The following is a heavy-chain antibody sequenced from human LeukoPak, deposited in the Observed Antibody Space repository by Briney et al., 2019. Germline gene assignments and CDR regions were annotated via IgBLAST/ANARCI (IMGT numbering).Heavy chain of an antibody. CDR2: IYYSGST. Sequence: SETLSLTCTVSGGSISSSSYYWGWIRQPPGKGLEWIGSIYYSGSTYYNPSLKSRVTISVDTSKNPFSLKLSSVTAADTAVYNCAGALEGRWGYFDYWGQGTLVTVSS. CDR3: AGALEGRWGYFDY. J-gene: IGHJ4*02. CDR1: GGSISSSSYY. D-gene: IGHD3-16*01. V-gene: IGHV4-39*07.